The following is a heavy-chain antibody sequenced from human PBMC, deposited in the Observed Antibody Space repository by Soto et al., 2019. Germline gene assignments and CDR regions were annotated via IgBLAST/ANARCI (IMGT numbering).Heavy chain of an antibody. J-gene: IGHJ6*02. Sequence: GGSLRLSCAASGFTFSSYGMHWVRQAPGKGLEWVAVIWYDGSNKYYADSVKGRFTISRDNSKNTLYLQMNSLRAEDTAVCYCARGEMATIPPYYYYYYGMDVWGQGTTVTVSS. V-gene: IGHV3-33*01. D-gene: IGHD5-12*01. CDR2: IWYDGSNK. CDR1: GFTFSSYG. CDR3: ARGEMATIPPYYYYYYGMDV.